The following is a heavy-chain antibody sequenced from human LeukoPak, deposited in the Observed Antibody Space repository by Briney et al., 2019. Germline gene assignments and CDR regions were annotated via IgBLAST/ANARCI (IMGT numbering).Heavy chain of an antibody. CDR1: GFTFDDYA. D-gene: IGHD3-16*01. CDR3: IKGGEIMTDFFDY. V-gene: IGHV3-9*01. Sequence: LRLSCAASGFTFDDYAMHWVRQAPGKGLEGVSGINWSGSTITYADSVKGRFTISRDSAKKSLHLQMDSLRAEDSALYYCIKGGEIMTDFFDYWGQGTLVTVSS. CDR2: INWSGSTI. J-gene: IGHJ4*02.